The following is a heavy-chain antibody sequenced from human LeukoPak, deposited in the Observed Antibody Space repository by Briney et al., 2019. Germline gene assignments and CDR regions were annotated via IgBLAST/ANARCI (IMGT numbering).Heavy chain of an antibody. CDR1: GGTFSSYA. V-gene: IGHV1-69*13. J-gene: IGHJ3*02. Sequence: GASVKVSCKASGGTFSSYAISWVRQAPGQGLEWMGGIIPIFGTANYAQKFQGRVTITADESTSTAYMELSSLRSEDTAVYYCARDWRTFGGVILHPDAFDIWGQGTMVTVSS. D-gene: IGHD3-16*02. CDR3: ARDWRTFGGVILHPDAFDI. CDR2: IIPIFGTA.